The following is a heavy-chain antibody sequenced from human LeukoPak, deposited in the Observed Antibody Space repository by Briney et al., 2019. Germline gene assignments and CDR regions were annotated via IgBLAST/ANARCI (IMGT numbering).Heavy chain of an antibody. Sequence: GGSLGLSCAASGFTFSSYWMHWVRQAPGKGLVWVSRINTDGSSTSYADSVKGRFTISRDNAKNTLYLQMNSLRAEDTAVYYCARDRGAVAGDYWGQGPLVTVSS. CDR3: ARDRGAVAGDY. V-gene: IGHV3-74*01. J-gene: IGHJ4*02. CDR2: INTDGSST. D-gene: IGHD6-19*01. CDR1: GFTFSSYW.